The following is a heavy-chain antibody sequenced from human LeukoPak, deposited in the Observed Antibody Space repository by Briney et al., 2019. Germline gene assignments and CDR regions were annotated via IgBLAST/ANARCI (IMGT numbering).Heavy chain of an antibody. J-gene: IGHJ4*02. CDR2: IIPILGLR. D-gene: IGHD1-1*01. CDR3: ARGRGSRTGSNGDYLDY. CDR1: GGPFSSHA. V-gene: IGHV1-69*04. Sequence: SVKVSCKTSGGPFSSHAVNWVRQAPGQGLEWMGRIIPILGLRNYAQRFQGRVTTTADKSTSTVYMDVTSLRSEDTAVYFCARGRGSRTGSNGDYLDYWGQGTLVTVSS.